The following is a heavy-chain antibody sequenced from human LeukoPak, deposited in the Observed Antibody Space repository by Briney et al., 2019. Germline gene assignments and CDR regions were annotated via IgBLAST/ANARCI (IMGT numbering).Heavy chain of an antibody. D-gene: IGHD6-13*01. CDR3: ARESTSSSWPHFDY. Sequence: GGSLRLSCAASGFSFRSYGMHWVRQAPGKGLEWVTFIRSDGTNKYYADSVKGRFTISRDNSKNTLYLQINSLRAEDTAVYYCARESTSSSWPHFDYWGQGTLVTVSS. V-gene: IGHV3-30*02. J-gene: IGHJ4*02. CDR1: GFSFRSYG. CDR2: IRSDGTNK.